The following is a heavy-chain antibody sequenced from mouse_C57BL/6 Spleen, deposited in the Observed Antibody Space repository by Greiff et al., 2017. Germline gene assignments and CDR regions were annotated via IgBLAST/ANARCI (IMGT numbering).Heavy chain of an antibody. CDR1: GYTFTDYY. V-gene: IGHV1-26*01. Sequence: VQLQQSGPELVKPGASVKISCTASGYTFTDYYMNWVKQSHGKSLEWIGDINPNNGGTSYNQKFKGKATLTVDKSSSTAYMELRSLTSEDSAVYYCAPYYAMDYWGQGTSVTVSS. CDR2: INPNNGGT. J-gene: IGHJ4*01. CDR3: APYYAMDY.